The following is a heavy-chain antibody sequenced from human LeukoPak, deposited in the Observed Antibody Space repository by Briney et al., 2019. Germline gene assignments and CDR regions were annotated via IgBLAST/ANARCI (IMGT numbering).Heavy chain of an antibody. CDR1: GGSFSGYY. CDR3: ARGRAPGYYDFWSGYFFFDY. V-gene: IGHV4-34*01. CDR2: INHSGST. D-gene: IGHD3-3*01. J-gene: IGHJ4*02. Sequence: SETLSLTCAVYGGSFSGYYWSWIRQPPGKGLEWIGEINHSGSTNYNPSLKSRVTISVDTSKNQFSLKLSSVTAADTAAYYCARGRAPGYYDFWSGYFFFDYWGQGTLVTVSS.